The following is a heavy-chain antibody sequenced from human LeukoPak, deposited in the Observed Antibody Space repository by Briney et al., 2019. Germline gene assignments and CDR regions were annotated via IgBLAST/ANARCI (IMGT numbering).Heavy chain of an antibody. J-gene: IGHJ4*02. CDR2: INSDGSST. D-gene: IGHD6-6*01. Sequence: HSGGSLRLPCAASGFTFSSYWMHWVRQAPGKGLVWVSRINSDGSSTIYADSVKGRFTISRDNAKNTLYLEMNSLRAEDTAVYYCVRDHNSLRPLDYWGQGNLVTVSS. V-gene: IGHV3-74*01. CDR3: VRDHNSLRPLDY. CDR1: GFTFSSYW.